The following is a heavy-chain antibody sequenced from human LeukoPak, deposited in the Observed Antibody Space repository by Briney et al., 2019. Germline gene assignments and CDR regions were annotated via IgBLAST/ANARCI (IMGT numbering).Heavy chain of an antibody. J-gene: IGHJ4*02. CDR2: ISYDGNDK. D-gene: IGHD4-17*01. CDR1: EFTFRSYA. V-gene: IGHV3-30-3*02. CDR3: AKTPDRVTVTTTLDY. Sequence: GGSLRLSCASSEFTFRSYAMYWVRQAPGKGLECVAVISYDGNDKYYADSVKGRFTISRDNSKNTLYLQMNSLRAEDTAVYYCAKTPDRVTVTTTLDYWGQGTLVTVSS.